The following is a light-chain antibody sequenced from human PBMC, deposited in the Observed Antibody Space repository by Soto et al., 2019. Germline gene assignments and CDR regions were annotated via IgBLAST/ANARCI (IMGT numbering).Light chain of an antibody. CDR3: QYYNDYCWT. V-gene: IGKV1-5*03. Sequence: DIQLTQSPSTLSASVGDRVTITCRASQSISSWLAWYQQKPGKAPNLLIYKTYNLESGVPLRFSGSGSGTEFTLTISSLQPDDFATYYCQYYNDYCWTFGQGTKVEIK. J-gene: IGKJ1*01. CDR1: QSISSW. CDR2: KTY.